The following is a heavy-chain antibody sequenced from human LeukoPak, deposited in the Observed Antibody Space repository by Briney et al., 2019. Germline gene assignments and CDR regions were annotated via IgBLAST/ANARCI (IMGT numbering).Heavy chain of an antibody. CDR1: GYTFSTHA. V-gene: IGHV3-23*01. CDR3: AKDLFSSGSYHAIIDY. CDR2: ITGSGGGT. D-gene: IGHD1-26*01. J-gene: IGHJ4*02. Sequence: GGSLRLSCAASGYTFSTHAMSWVRQAPGKGLEWVSGITGSGGGTYYADSVKGRFTISRDNSKNTVYVQMSSLSAEDTAVYYCAKDLFSSGSYHAIIDYWGQGTLVTVSS.